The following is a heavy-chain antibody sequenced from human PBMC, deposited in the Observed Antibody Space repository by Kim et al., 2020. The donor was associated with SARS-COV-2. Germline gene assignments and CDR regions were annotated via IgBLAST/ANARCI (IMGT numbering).Heavy chain of an antibody. D-gene: IGHD6-19*01. CDR3: ASSSSGWLRITDY. V-gene: IGHV4-34*01. J-gene: IGHJ4*02. Sequence: YNPSLKSRVTISVDTSKNQFSLKLSSVTAADTAVYYCASSSSGWLRITDYWGQGTLVTVSS.